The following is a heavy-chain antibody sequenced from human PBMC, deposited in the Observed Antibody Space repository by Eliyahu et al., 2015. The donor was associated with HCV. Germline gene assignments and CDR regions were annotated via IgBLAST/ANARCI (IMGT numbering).Heavy chain of an antibody. CDR3: AKDRVDFWSGYYPDFDY. D-gene: IGHD3-3*01. J-gene: IGHJ4*02. V-gene: IGHV3-23*01. CDR2: ISGSGDKT. CDR1: GFPFXTYA. Sequence: EVQLLESGGGLVQPGGSLRLSCAASGFPFXTYAMNWVRQAPGKGLEWVSGISGSGDKTYYADSVKGRFTISRDNSKNTLYLQMNSLRAEDAAVYYCAKDRVDFWSGYYPDFDYWGQGTLVTVSS.